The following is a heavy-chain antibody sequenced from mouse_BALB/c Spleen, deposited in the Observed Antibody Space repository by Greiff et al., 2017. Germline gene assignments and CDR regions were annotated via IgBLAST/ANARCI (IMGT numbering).Heavy chain of an antibody. V-gene: IGHV5-17*02. CDR1: GFTFSSFG. Sequence: EVMLVESGGGLVQPGGSRKLSCAASGFTFSSFGMHWVRQAPEKGLEWVAYISSGSSTIYYADTVKGRFTISRDNPKNTLFLQMTSLRSEDTAMYYCARSGPYYGKKHYAMDYWGQGTSVTVSS. CDR2: ISSGSSTI. D-gene: IGHD2-10*01. CDR3: ARSGPYYGKKHYAMDY. J-gene: IGHJ4*01.